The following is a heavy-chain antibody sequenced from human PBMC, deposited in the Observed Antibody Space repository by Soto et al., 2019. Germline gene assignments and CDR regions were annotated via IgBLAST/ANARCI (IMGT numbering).Heavy chain of an antibody. CDR3: ARDGGSGIDY. J-gene: IGHJ4*02. Sequence: ESGGGVVQPGRSLRLSCAVSGFTLSTYGVHWFRQVPGKGLEWVAVIWYDGSKKGYADFVRGRFTISRDVSKNTLYLQLNSLTIDDTAVYYCARDGGSGIDYWGQGTLVTVSS. D-gene: IGHD6-19*01. CDR2: IWYDGSKK. CDR1: GFTLSTYG. V-gene: IGHV3-33*01.